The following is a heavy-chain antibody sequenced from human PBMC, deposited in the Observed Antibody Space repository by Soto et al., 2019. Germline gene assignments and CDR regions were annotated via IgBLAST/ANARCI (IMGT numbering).Heavy chain of an antibody. CDR1: GFSVTTYR. Sequence: PGGSLRLSCAASGFSVTTYRMSWVRQAPGKGLEWVSVIYGGGSTVYAASVKGRFTVSRDNSKNTLYLQMNSLRAEDTSVYYCAKEGGLSGSYYISSSYYFDYWGQGTLVTVSS. CDR2: IYGGGST. CDR3: AKEGGLSGSYYISSSYYFDY. V-gene: IGHV3-53*05. J-gene: IGHJ4*02. D-gene: IGHD1-26*01.